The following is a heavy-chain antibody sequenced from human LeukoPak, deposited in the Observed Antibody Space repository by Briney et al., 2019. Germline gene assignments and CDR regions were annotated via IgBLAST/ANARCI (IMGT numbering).Heavy chain of an antibody. CDR3: ARLIPENYYDSSGYNDY. J-gene: IGHJ4*02. Sequence: PGGSLRLSCAASGFTVSSNYMSWVRQAPGKGLELVSVIYSGGSTHHTNSVKGRFTISRDNSKNTLYLQMNSLRAEDTAVYYCARLIPENYYDSSGYNDYWGQGTLVTVSS. CDR1: GFTVSSNY. D-gene: IGHD3-22*01. CDR2: IYSGGST. V-gene: IGHV3-53*01.